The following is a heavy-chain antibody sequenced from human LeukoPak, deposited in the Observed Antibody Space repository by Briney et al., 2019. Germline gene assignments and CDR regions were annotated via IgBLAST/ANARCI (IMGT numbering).Heavy chain of an antibody. CDR3: ARDLGQWLAYFDY. D-gene: IGHD6-19*01. Sequence: PGRSLRLSCAASGFTFSSYAMHWVRQAPGKGLEWVAVMSYDGSNKYYADSVKGRFTISRDNSKNTLYLQMNSLRAEDTAVYYCARDLGQWLAYFDYWGQGTLVTVSS. CDR1: GFTFSSYA. J-gene: IGHJ4*02. V-gene: IGHV3-30*04. CDR2: MSYDGSNK.